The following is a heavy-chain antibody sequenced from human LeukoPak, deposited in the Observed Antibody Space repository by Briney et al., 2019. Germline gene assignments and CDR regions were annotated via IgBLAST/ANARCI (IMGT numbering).Heavy chain of an antibody. Sequence: SETLSLTCAVYGGSFSGYYWSWIRQPPGKGLEWIEEINHSGSTNYNPSLKSRVTISVDTSKNQFSLKLSSVTAADTAVYYCARVQGYYYGVGATDYFDYWGQGTLVTVSS. CDR1: GGSFSGYY. V-gene: IGHV4-34*01. J-gene: IGHJ4*02. CDR3: ARVQGYYYGVGATDYFDY. CDR2: INHSGST. D-gene: IGHD3-22*01.